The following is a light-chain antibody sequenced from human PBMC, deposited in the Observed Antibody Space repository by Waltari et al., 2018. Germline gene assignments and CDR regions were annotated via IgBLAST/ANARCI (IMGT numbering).Light chain of an antibody. CDR1: SSDIISDNH. CDR2: DVN. CDR3: SSYTSISTWV. Sequence: QSALTQPASVSGSPGQSITISCTATSSDIISDNHVSWYQQHPGKAPKVMIDDVNNSPSGVSGRFSGSRSGSTASLTVSGLQAEDEADYYCSSYTSISTWVFGGGTKLTVV. J-gene: IGLJ3*02. V-gene: IGLV2-14*03.